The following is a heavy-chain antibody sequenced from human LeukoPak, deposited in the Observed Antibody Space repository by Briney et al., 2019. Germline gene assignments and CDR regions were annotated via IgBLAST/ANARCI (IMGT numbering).Heavy chain of an antibody. CDR2: IYSGGST. J-gene: IGHJ4*02. CDR3: AKFGGYSYGFVGGVDY. D-gene: IGHD5-18*01. CDR1: GFTVSSNY. V-gene: IGHV3-66*01. Sequence: AGGSLRLSCAASGFTVSSNYMSWVRQAPGKGLEWVSVIYSGGSTYYADSVKGRFTISRDNSKNTLYLQMNSLRAEDTAVYYCAKFGGYSYGFVGGVDYWGQGTLVTVSS.